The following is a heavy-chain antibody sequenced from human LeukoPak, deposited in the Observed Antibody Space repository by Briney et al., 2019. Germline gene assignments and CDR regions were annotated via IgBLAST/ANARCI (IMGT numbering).Heavy chain of an antibody. CDR2: ISGSGGST. J-gene: IGHJ4*02. CDR1: GFTFSNHG. Sequence: TGGSLRLSCAASGFTFSNHGMHWVRQAPGKGLEWVSAISGSGGSTYYADSVKGRFTISRDNSKNTLYPQMNSLRAEDTAVYYCAKKPPVFDYWGQGTLVTVSS. CDR3: AKKPPVFDY. V-gene: IGHV3-23*01.